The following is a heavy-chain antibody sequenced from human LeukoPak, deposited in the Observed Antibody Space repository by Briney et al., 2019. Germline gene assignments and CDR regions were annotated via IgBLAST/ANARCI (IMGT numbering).Heavy chain of an antibody. V-gene: IGHV1-18*01. J-gene: IGHJ3*02. CDR1: GGTFISYA. D-gene: IGHD6-19*01. CDR3: ARVGSYSSGWSTRYAFDI. CDR2: ISAYNGNT. Sequence: ASVKVSCKASGGTFISYAISWVRQAPGQGLEWMGWISAYNGNTNYAQKLQGRVTMTTDTSTSTAYMELRSLRSDDTAVYYCARVGSYSSGWSTRYAFDIWGQGTMVTVSS.